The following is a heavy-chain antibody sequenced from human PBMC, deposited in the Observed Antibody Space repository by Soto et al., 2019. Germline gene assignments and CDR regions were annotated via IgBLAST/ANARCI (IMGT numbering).Heavy chain of an antibody. V-gene: IGHV1-2*02. CDR1: XYPVTXXX. Sequence: QLHLVQSGAVVKKPGASVTVSCSXSXYPVTXXXXXXXXXXXXXLIEWMGGINPATGAAKYTQTFQGRVTMTRDTSTSTVFMELSGLTSEDTAVFYWARGGGVGVAGSAAFDMWGQGTLVTVSS. D-gene: IGHD3-3*01. CDR3: ARGGGVGVAGSAAFDM. J-gene: IGHJ3*02. CDR2: INPATGAA.